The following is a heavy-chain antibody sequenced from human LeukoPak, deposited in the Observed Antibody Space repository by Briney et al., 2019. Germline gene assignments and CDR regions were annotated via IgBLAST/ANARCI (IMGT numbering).Heavy chain of an antibody. J-gene: IGHJ6*02. CDR1: GFTFSSYW. D-gene: IGHD6-19*01. V-gene: IGHV3-7*04. CDR2: IKEDGSEK. Sequence: GGSLRLSCAVSGFTFSSYWMTWVRQAPGKGLEWVAKIKEDGSEKYYVDSVKGRFTVSRDNVKNSLFLQMNSLRAEDTAVYYCARAEMGYSSGWYTYYYGMDVWGQGTTVTVSS. CDR3: ARAEMGYSSGWYTYYYGMDV.